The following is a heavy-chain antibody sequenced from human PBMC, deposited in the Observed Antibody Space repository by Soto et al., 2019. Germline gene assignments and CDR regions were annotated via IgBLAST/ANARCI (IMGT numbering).Heavy chain of an antibody. V-gene: IGHV3-73*01. CDR3: TRGYGDYVRDY. J-gene: IGHJ4*02. CDR2: IRSKSNSYAT. D-gene: IGHD4-17*01. CDR1: GFTFSGSA. Sequence: EVQLVESGGGLVQPGGSLKLSCAVSGFTFSGSAMHWVRQASGKRLEWVGRIRSKSNSYATAYAASVKGRFTISRDDLNNTVYLQNNSLKTEDTAVYYCTRGYGDYVRDYWGQGALVTVSS.